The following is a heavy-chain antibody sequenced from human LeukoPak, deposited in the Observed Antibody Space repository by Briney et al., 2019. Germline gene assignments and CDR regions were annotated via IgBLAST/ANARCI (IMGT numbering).Heavy chain of an antibody. J-gene: IGHJ4*02. CDR3: ARMGGYSGYATH. CDR2: IHYSGTT. Sequence: NPSETLSLTCTLSGGSISTYYWSWIRQPPGKGLEWIGYIHYSGTTNYNPSLKSRVTISLDTSKNQFSLNLSSVTAADTAVYYCARMGGYSGYATHWGQGTLVTVSS. D-gene: IGHD5-12*01. V-gene: IGHV4-59*08. CDR1: GGSISTYY.